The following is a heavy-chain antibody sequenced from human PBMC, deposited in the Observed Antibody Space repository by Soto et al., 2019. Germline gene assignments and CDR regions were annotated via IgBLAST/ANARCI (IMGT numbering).Heavy chain of an antibody. J-gene: IGHJ5*02. CDR3: GRGIATGQLDP. CDR2: INPDNGNT. Sequence: ASVKVSCKASGYTFTRYTMNWVRQAPGQRLEWMGWINPDNGNTKSSQKFQDRVIITRDTSASTAYMDLSSLRSEDTAVYYCGRGIATGQLDPWGQGTRVTVSS. D-gene: IGHD2-15*01. CDR1: GYTFTRYT. V-gene: IGHV1-3*01.